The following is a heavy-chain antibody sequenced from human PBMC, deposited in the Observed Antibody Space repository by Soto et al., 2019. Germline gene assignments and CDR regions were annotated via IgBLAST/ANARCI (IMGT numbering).Heavy chain of an antibody. CDR3: ATQEVGGSYVYTFDP. J-gene: IGHJ5*02. Sequence: QLQLQESGPGLVKTSETLSLTCTVSGGSISSSNYYWGCIRQPPGKGLEWIGSIYYSGSTYYNPSLKSRVTISVDTSKNQFSLKLSSVTAADTAVYYCATQEVGGSYVYTFDPWGQGTLVTVSS. D-gene: IGHD1-26*01. CDR2: IYYSGST. CDR1: GGSISSSNYY. V-gene: IGHV4-39*01.